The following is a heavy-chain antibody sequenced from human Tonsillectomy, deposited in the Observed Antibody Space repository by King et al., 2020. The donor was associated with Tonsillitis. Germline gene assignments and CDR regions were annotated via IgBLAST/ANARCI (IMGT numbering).Heavy chain of an antibody. D-gene: IGHD6-19*01. J-gene: IGHJ5*02. V-gene: IGHV3-49*03. CDR1: GFTFRDYA. CDR3: TRDPPIPSGGLRDRPYNWFDP. CDR2: IRSKAYGGTP. Sequence: VQLVESGGGLVQPGRSLRLSCSASGFTFRDYAMSWFRQAPGKGLEWVGLIRSKAYGGTPEYAASVKGRFTISRDDSKSIAYLQMNSLKTEDTAVDYCTRDPPIPSGGLRDRPYNWFDPWGQGTLVTVSS.